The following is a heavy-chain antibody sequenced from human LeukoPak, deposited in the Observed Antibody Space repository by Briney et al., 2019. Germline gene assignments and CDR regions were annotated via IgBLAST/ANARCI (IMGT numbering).Heavy chain of an antibody. CDR3: ASTHVTMVRGIIDY. CDR2: INHSGST. V-gene: IGHV4-34*01. J-gene: IGHJ4*02. Sequence: PSETLSLTCAVYGGSFSGYYWSWIRQPTWKGLEWIGEINHSGSTNYNPSLKSRVTISVDTSKNQFSLKLSSVTAADTAVYYCASTHVTMVRGIIDYWGQGTLVTVSS. CDR1: GGSFSGYY. D-gene: IGHD3-10*01.